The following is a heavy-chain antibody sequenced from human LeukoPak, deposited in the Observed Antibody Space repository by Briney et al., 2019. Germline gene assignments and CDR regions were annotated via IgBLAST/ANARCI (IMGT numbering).Heavy chain of an antibody. Sequence: LGGSLRLSCAASGFTFSYAMSWVRQAPGKGLEWVSTISGTGASTYYADSAKGRFTFSRDNSKNTLYLQMNSLRLEDTAKYYCVKGWYPLDNWGQGILVTVSS. CDR3: VKGWYPLDN. CDR2: ISGTGAST. D-gene: IGHD6-13*01. J-gene: IGHJ4*02. V-gene: IGHV3-23*01. CDR1: GFTFSYA.